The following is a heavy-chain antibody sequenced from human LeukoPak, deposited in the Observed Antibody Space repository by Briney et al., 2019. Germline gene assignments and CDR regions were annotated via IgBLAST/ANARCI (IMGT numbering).Heavy chain of an antibody. V-gene: IGHV4-59*01. CDR3: ERGQCSSSSCYNYYYYMDV. CDR1: GGSISNYY. D-gene: IGHD2-2*02. J-gene: IGHJ6*03. Sequence: PSETLSLTCTVSGGSISNYYWTWIRQPPGKGLEWIGLIYYSGSTNYNPSLKSRVTISVDTSKNQFSLKLNSVTAADTAVYYCERGQCSSSSCYNYYYYMDVWGKGTTVTVSS. CDR2: IYYSGST.